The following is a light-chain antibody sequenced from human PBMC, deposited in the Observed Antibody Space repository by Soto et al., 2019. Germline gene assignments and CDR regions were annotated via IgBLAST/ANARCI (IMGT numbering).Light chain of an antibody. J-gene: IGLJ3*02. Sequence: QSVLTQPPSVSAAPGQKVTISCSGSSSDIGKNYVSWYQRLPGAAPKLLMYENSKRPSGIPDRFSGSKSGTSAALGITGLQTGDEADYFCGTWDGSLSAWVFGGGTKLTVL. CDR3: GTWDGSLSAWV. V-gene: IGLV1-51*02. CDR2: ENS. CDR1: SSDIGKNY.